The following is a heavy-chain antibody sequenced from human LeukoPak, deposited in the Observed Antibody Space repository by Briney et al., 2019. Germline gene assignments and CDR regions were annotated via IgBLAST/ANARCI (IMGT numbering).Heavy chain of an antibody. J-gene: IGHJ4*02. D-gene: IGHD6-13*01. CDR3: ARDGAQRYSSSWYDY. CDR1: GFTFSSYG. CDR2: IWYDGSNK. Sequence: GGSLRLSCAASGFTFSSYGMHWVRQAPGKGLEWVAVIWYDGSNKYYADSVKGRFTISRDNSKNTLYLQMNSLRAEDTAVYYCARDGAQRYSSSWYDYWGQGTLVTVSS. V-gene: IGHV3-33*01.